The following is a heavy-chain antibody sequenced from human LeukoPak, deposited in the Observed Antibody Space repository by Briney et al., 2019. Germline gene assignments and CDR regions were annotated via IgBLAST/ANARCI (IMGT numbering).Heavy chain of an antibody. Sequence: SETLSLTCTVSGGSISSYYWSWIRQPPGKGLEWIGYIYYSGSTNYNPSLKSRVTISVDTSKNQFSLTLSSVTAADTAVYYCARGYGDYYYYYMDVWGKGTTVTVSS. D-gene: IGHD4-17*01. CDR1: GGSISSYY. CDR2: IYYSGST. V-gene: IGHV4-59*01. J-gene: IGHJ6*03. CDR3: ARGYGDYYYYYMDV.